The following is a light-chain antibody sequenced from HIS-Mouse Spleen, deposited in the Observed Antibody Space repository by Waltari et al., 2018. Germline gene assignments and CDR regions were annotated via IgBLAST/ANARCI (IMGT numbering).Light chain of an antibody. CDR2: LVS. Sequence: DIVMTQSPLSLHVTPGEPASISCRSSQSLLHSNGYNYLDWYLQKPWQSPQLLIYLVSNLAYAVPYRFSGSGSGTEFTLKLSRVEAEDVGVYYCMQALQTPWTFGQGTKLEIK. J-gene: IGKJ2*01. CDR3: MQALQTPWT. CDR1: QSLLHSNGYNY. V-gene: IGKV2-28*01.